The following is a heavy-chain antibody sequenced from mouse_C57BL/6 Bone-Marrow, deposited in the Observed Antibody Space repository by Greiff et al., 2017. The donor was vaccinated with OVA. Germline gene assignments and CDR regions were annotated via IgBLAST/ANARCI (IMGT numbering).Heavy chain of an antibody. J-gene: IGHJ2*01. CDR2: IDPETGDT. Sequence: EVKLMESGAELVRPGASVKLSCTASGFTIKDDYMHWVKQRPEQGLEWIGWIDPETGDTEYASKFQGKATITADTSSNTAYLQLSSLTSEDTAVYYCTSYGNFDYWGQGTTLTVSS. D-gene: IGHD2-1*01. V-gene: IGHV14-4*01. CDR1: GFTIKDDY. CDR3: TSYGNFDY.